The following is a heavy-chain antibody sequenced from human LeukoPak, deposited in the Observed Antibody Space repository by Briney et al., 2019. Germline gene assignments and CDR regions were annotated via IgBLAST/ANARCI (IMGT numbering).Heavy chain of an antibody. V-gene: IGHV4-31*03. CDR3: ARVRKLPLEWDLIDF. CDR2: IYHSGNT. D-gene: IGHD1-1*01. J-gene: IGHJ4*02. Sequence: SQTLSLTCTVSGVSISSGGYYWTWIRQRPGEALEWIGYIYHSGNTYYNPSLMSRIVLSVDTSKSQFSLKVTSVTAADTALYYCARVRKLPLEWDLIDFWGQGTLVTVSS. CDR1: GVSISSGGYY.